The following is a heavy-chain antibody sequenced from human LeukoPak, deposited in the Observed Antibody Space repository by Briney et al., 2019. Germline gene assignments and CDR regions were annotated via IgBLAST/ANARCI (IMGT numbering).Heavy chain of an antibody. CDR3: ARRAAYSSSWWTYFDY. CDR1: GFTFSSYS. Sequence: GGSLRLSCAASGFTFSSYSMNWVRQAPGKGLGWVSYISSSSSTIYYADSVKGRFTVSRDNAKNSLYLQMNSLRAEDTAVYYCARRAAYSSSWWTYFDYWGQGTLVTVSS. J-gene: IGHJ4*02. CDR2: ISSSSSTI. V-gene: IGHV3-48*04. D-gene: IGHD6-13*01.